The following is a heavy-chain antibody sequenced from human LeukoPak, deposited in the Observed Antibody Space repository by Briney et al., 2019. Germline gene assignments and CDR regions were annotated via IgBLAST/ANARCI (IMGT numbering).Heavy chain of an antibody. Sequence: GGSLRLSCAASGFTFSSYAMSWVRQAPGKGLEWVSAISGSGGSTYYADSVKGRFTISRDNSKNTLYLQMNSPRAEDTAVYYCAKDQGSGTYRDAFDIWGQGTMVTVSS. CDR3: AKDQGSGTYRDAFDI. CDR2: ISGSGGST. CDR1: GFTFSSYA. J-gene: IGHJ3*02. D-gene: IGHD3-10*01. V-gene: IGHV3-23*01.